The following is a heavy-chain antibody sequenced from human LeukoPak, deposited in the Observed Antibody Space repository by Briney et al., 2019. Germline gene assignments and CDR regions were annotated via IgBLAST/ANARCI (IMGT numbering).Heavy chain of an antibody. CDR2: INYSGST. D-gene: IGHD3-10*01. J-gene: IGHJ4*02. V-gene: IGHV4-39*01. CDR1: GGSISSSSYY. Sequence: PSETLSLTCTVSGGSISSSSYYWVWIRQPPGEGLEWIGSINYSGSTYKNPSLKSRVTTSVDSSKNQFSLKLSSVTAADTAVYCCARSPMVRGVTVLFYFDYWGQGTLVTVSS. CDR3: ARSPMVRGVTVLFYFDY.